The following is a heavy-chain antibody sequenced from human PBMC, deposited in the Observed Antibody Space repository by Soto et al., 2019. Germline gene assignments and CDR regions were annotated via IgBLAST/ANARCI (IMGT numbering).Heavy chain of an antibody. CDR2: ISAYNGNT. CDR3: ARVVGTGRGWSYYYCYSDV. Sequence: QVQLVQSGAEVKKPGASVKVSCKASGYTFTSYGISWVRQAPGQGLEWMGWISAYNGNTNYAQKLQGRVTMTTDTTTSTAYMELRSRRSDDTAVHYCARVVGTGRGWSYYYCYSDVWGKGTTVTVSS. J-gene: IGHJ6*03. D-gene: IGHD5-18*01. V-gene: IGHV1-18*01. CDR1: GYTFTSYG.